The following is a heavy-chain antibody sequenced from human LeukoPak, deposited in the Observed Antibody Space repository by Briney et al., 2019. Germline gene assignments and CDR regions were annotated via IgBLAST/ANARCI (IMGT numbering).Heavy chain of an antibody. Sequence: SETLSLTCAVYGGSFSGYYWSWIRQPPGKGLEWIGEINHSGSTTYNPSLKSRVTISVDTSKNQFSLKLSSVTAADTAVYYCASSDYPPHFQHWGQGTLVTVSS. J-gene: IGHJ1*01. CDR1: GGSFSGYY. CDR3: ASSDYPPHFQH. CDR2: INHSGST. V-gene: IGHV4-34*01. D-gene: IGHD4-17*01.